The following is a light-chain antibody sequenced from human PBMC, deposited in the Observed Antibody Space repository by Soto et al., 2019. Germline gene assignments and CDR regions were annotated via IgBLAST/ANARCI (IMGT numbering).Light chain of an antibody. CDR2: DAS. CDR1: QSVSSSY. J-gene: IGKJ1*01. V-gene: IGKV3-20*01. Sequence: EIVLTQSPGTLSLSPGERATLSCRASQSVSSSYLDWYQQKPGQAPRLLIYDASSRATGIPDRFSGSGSGTDFTLTISRLEPEDFAVYYCQQYGRSPRTFGQGTKVEIK. CDR3: QQYGRSPRT.